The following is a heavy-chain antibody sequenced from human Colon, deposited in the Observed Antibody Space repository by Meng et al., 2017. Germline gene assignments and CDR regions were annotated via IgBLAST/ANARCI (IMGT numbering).Heavy chain of an antibody. J-gene: IGHJ4*02. V-gene: IGHV4-4*02. CDR3: ARVIYASGNMAHLDY. Sequence: QVRLQGPGHGRVKPWGTLSLTGAVSGDSIRSSNWWSWVRQPPGRGLEWIGEIYHSGSTNYNPSLKNRVTMTVDKSKNEFSLTLSSVTAADTAFYYCARVIYASGNMAHLDYWGQGTLVTVSS. D-gene: IGHD3-10*01. CDR1: GDSIRSSNW. CDR2: IYHSGST.